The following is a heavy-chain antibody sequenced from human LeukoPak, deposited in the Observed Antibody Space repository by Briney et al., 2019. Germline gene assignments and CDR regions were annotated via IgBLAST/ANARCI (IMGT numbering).Heavy chain of an antibody. D-gene: IGHD6-13*01. J-gene: IGHJ5*02. Sequence: PSETLSLTCTVSGGSISSYYWSWIRQPPGKGLEWIGYIYYSGSTNYNPSLKSRVTISVDTSKNQFSLKLSSVTAADTAVYYCARGRSSWGLSFDPWGQGTLVTVSS. V-gene: IGHV4-59*01. CDR3: ARGRSSWGLSFDP. CDR1: GGSISSYY. CDR2: IYYSGST.